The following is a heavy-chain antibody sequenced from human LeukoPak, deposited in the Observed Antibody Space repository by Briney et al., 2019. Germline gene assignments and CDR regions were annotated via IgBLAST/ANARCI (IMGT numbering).Heavy chain of an antibody. CDR2: INHSGST. V-gene: IGHV4-34*01. CDR1: GGSFTGYY. J-gene: IGHJ3*02. CDR3: AGSRYYDILTGSPHDAFDI. Sequence: SETLSLTCAVYGGSFTGYYWSWIRQPPGKGLEWIGEINHSGSTNYNPSLKSRITISIDTSKNQLSLKLSSVTVADTAVYYCAGSRYYDILTGSPHDAFDIWGQGTMVTVSS. D-gene: IGHD3-9*01.